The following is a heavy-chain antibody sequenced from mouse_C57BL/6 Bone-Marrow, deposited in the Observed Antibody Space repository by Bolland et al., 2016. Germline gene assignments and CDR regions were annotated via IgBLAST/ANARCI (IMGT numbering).Heavy chain of an antibody. CDR2: NDDT. V-gene: IGHV1-47*01. CDR3: AAMVPFAY. Sequence: NDDTKYNEKFKGKATLTVEKSSSTVYLELSRLTSDDSAVYYCAAMVPFAYWGQGTLV. D-gene: IGHD2-2*01. J-gene: IGHJ3*01.